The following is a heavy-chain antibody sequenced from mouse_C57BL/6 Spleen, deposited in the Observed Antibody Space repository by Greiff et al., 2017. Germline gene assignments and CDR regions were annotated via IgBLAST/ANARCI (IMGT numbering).Heavy chain of an antibody. CDR3: ARPLVYDGYYYAMDY. D-gene: IGHD2-3*01. J-gene: IGHJ4*01. Sequence: QVQLKQPGAELVKPGASVKLSCKASGYTFTSYWMQWVKQRPGQGLEWIGEIDPSDSYTNYNQKFKGKATLTVDTSSSTAYMQLSSLTSEDSAVYYCARPLVYDGYYYAMDYWGQGTSVTVSS. CDR2: IDPSDSYT. CDR1: GYTFTSYW. V-gene: IGHV1-50*01.